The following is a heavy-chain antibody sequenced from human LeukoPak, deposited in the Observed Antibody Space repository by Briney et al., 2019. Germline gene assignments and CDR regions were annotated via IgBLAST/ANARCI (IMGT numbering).Heavy chain of an antibody. V-gene: IGHV3-21*01. D-gene: IGHD5-24*01. J-gene: IGHJ4*02. CDR1: GFTFSSYS. Sequence: GGSLRLSCAASGFTFSSYSMNWVRQAPGKGLEWVSSISSSSSYIYYADSVKGRFTISRDNAKNSLYLQMNSLRAEDTAVYYCASSRDGDSDKTDYWGQGTLVTVSS. CDR2: ISSSSSYI. CDR3: ASSRDGDSDKTDY.